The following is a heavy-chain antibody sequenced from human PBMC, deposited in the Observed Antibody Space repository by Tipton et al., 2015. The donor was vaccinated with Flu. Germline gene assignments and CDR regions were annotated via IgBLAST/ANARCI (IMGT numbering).Heavy chain of an antibody. CDR2: ISSSGDNT. CDR3: ARGMNSGLVDV. D-gene: IGHD2/OR15-2a*01. J-gene: IGHJ6*02. CDR1: GFTFSDYA. V-gene: IGHV3-64*02. Sequence: LSLTCAASGFTFSDYAMHWVRQAPGKGLEYVSAISSSGDNTYYADSVKGRFTVSRDNSKNTLYLQMGSLRADDMAVYYCARGMNSGLVDVWGQGTTVTVSS.